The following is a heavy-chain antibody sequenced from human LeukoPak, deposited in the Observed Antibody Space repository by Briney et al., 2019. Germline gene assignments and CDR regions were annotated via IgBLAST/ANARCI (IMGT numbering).Heavy chain of an antibody. V-gene: IGHV3-30*18. CDR2: ISYDGSNK. CDR3: AKVFDYGGNSGYFDY. D-gene: IGHD4-23*01. Sequence: GGSLRLSCAASGFTFSSYGMHWVRQAPGKGLEWVAVISYDGSNKYYADSVKGRFTISRDNSKNTLYLQMNSLRAEDTAVYYCAKVFDYGGNSGYFDYWGQGTLVTVSS. CDR1: GFTFSSYG. J-gene: IGHJ4*02.